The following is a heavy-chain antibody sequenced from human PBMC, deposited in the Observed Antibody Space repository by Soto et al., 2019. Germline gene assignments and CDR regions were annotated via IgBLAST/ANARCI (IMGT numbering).Heavy chain of an antibody. J-gene: IGHJ4*02. D-gene: IGHD3-9*01. V-gene: IGHV3-23*01. CDR3: AKGSPYDILPAHHAFES. CDR2: ISGGGGGK. Sequence: GGYLRLCSAASEFTSTTYWMHWVCRALGKGLGWVSSISGGGGGKHYADSMKGRVTIFRDNSRNTLHLEMKRLSADDTAVYYCAKGSPYDILPAHHAFESWGQGT. CDR1: EFTSTTYW.